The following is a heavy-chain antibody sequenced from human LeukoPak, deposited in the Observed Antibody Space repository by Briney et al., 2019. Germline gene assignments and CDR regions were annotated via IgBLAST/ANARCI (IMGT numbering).Heavy chain of an antibody. J-gene: IGHJ6*02. CDR1: GYSFSSYW. CDR2: INGAGTTT. D-gene: IGHD1-26*01. Sequence: PGGSLRLSCGASGYSFSSYWMHWVRQVPGKGLVWVSRINGAGTTTTYADSVKGRFTISRDNAKNTLSLEMDSLRVEDTAVYYCIRGVSGYYPYYAMDVWGQGTTVIVSS. CDR3: IRGVSGYYPYYAMDV. V-gene: IGHV3-74*01.